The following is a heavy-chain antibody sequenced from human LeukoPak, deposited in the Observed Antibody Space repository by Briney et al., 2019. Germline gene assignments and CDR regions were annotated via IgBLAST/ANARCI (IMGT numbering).Heavy chain of an antibody. J-gene: IGHJ4*02. V-gene: IGHV4-30-4*01. D-gene: IGHD5-18*01. CDR3: AGTPRGVQLWLPRARNDY. CDR2: LYYSGST. Sequence: SQTLSLTCTVSGGSMSSGDYYWSWIRQPPGKGLEWIGYLYYSGSTYYNPSLKSRVTISVDTSKNQFSLKLSSVTAADTAVYYCAGTPRGVQLWLPRARNDYWGQGTLVTVSS. CDR1: GGSMSSGDYY.